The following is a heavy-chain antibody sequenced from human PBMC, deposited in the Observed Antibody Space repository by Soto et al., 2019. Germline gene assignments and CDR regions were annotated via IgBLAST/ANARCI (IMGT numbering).Heavy chain of an antibody. CDR3: ARSPRGVGVVAATHRSNLFDP. CDR1: GGTFSSYA. J-gene: IGHJ5*02. V-gene: IGHV1-69*01. D-gene: IGHD2-15*01. Sequence: QVQLVQSGAEVKKPGSSVKVSCKASGGTFSSYAISWVRQAPGQGLEWMGGLIPIFGTANYAQKFQGRVTITADESTGTAYMALSSLRSEDTAVYYCARSPRGVGVVAATHRSNLFDPWCQGTLVTVSS. CDR2: LIPIFGTA.